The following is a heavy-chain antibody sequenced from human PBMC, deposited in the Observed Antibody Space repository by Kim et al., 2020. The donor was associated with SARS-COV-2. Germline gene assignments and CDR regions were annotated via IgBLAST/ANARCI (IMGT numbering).Heavy chain of an antibody. Sequence: GGSLRLSCAASGFTFSSYAMSWVRQAPGKGLEWVSAISGSGGSTYYADSVKGRFTISRDNSKNTLYLQMNSLRAEDTAVYYCAKDSFLDDFWSGYNYGTDVWGQGTTVTVSS. CDR2: ISGSGGST. J-gene: IGHJ6*02. V-gene: IGHV3-23*01. CDR1: GFTFSSYA. CDR3: AKDSFLDDFWSGYNYGTDV. D-gene: IGHD3-3*01.